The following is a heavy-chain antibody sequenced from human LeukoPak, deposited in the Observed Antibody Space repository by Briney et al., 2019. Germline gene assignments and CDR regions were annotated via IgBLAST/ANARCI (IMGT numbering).Heavy chain of an antibody. D-gene: IGHD2-2*01. Sequence: TSETLSLTCTVSGYSISSGYDWVRIRQTPGKGREGIGSIYRSGSTNYNPSLKSRVTISVETSKTQFSLKVNPVTAAETALYYCATGDCSSTICYSPMDVWGKGTTVTVSS. V-gene: IGHV4-38-2*02. CDR2: IYRSGST. J-gene: IGHJ6*03. CDR3: ATGDCSSTICYSPMDV. CDR1: GYSISSGYD.